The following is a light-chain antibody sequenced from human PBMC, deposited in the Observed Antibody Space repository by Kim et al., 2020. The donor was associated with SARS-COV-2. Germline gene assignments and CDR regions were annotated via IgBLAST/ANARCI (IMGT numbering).Light chain of an antibody. Sequence: DIQMTQSPSSLSTSVGDRVTITCQASQSISRNLNWYQQKPGKAPKLLMYAASRLQSGVPSRFSGSGSGTDFTLTISSLQPEDIAIYYCHQSYNTPLTFGQGTKVDIK. J-gene: IGKJ1*01. CDR1: QSISRN. CDR3: HQSYNTPLT. V-gene: IGKV1-39*01. CDR2: AAS.